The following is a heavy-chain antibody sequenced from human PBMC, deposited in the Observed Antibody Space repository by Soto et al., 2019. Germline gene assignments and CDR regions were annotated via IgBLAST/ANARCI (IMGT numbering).Heavy chain of an antibody. CDR2: IYGGGTT. J-gene: IGHJ4*02. Sequence: GGSLRVSWVASGFTVSNNYMSWVRQAPGKGLEWVSVIYGGGTTYYADSVKGRFTISRDTSKNTLYLQMNSLRAEDTAVYYCVQTTGWPGFDFWGQGTLVTVSS. CDR1: GFTVSNNY. D-gene: IGHD6-19*01. CDR3: VQTTGWPGFDF. V-gene: IGHV3-53*01.